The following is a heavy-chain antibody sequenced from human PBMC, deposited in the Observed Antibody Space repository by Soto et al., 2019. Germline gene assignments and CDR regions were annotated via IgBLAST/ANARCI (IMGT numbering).Heavy chain of an antibody. Sequence: QVQLVQSGAEVKKPGSSVKVSCKASGGTFSSYAISWVRQAPGQGLEWMGGIIPIFGTANYAQKFQGRVTITADESTSTAYMELSSLSSADTAVSYWARQGGYCISTSCVQLDPWGQGTLVTVSS. CDR1: GGTFSSYA. J-gene: IGHJ5*02. CDR2: IIPIFGTA. D-gene: IGHD2-2*01. V-gene: IGHV1-69*01. CDR3: ARQGGYCISTSCVQLDP.